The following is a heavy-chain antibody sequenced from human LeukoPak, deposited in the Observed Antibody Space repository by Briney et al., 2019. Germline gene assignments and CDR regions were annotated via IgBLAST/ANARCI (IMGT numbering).Heavy chain of an antibody. D-gene: IGHD6-19*01. V-gene: IGHV3-33*01. CDR2: IWYDGSNK. CDR3: ARAEKIAVAGMGYYFDY. Sequence: GGSLRLSCVASGFTFSSNGMHWVRQAPGKGLEWVAVIWYDGSNKYYADSVKGRFTISRDNSKNTLYLKMNSLRAEDTAVYYCARAEKIAVAGMGYYFDYWGQGTLVTVSS. CDR1: GFTFSSNG. J-gene: IGHJ4*02.